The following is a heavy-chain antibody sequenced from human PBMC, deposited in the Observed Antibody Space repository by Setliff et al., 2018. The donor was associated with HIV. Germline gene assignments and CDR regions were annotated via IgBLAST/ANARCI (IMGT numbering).Heavy chain of an antibody. CDR2: IWYDGTNK. D-gene: IGHD1-1*01. CDR3: ASARIPTGGTSTSFDF. V-gene: IGHV3-33*08. CDR1: GFSMENFD. J-gene: IGHJ4*02. Sequence: GGSLRLSCTVVGFSMENFDMHWVRQAPGKGLEWVALIWYDGTNKYYADSVKGRFTISRDSSENTLYLQLNSLRPDDTGVYYCASARIPTGGTSTSFDFWGQGALVTVSS.